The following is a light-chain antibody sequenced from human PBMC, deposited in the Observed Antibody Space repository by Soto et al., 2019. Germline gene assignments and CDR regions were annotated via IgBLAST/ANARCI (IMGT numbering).Light chain of an antibody. CDR3: SSYTSSSTPYV. CDR1: SSDVGGYDY. J-gene: IGLJ1*01. Sequence: QSALTQPASVSGSPGQSITISCTGTSSDVGGYDYVSWYQQHPGKAPKLMIYDVSNRPSGVSNRFSGSKSGNTASLTISGLQLEDDADYYCSSYTSSSTPYVFGTGTKVTVL. CDR2: DVS. V-gene: IGLV2-14*01.